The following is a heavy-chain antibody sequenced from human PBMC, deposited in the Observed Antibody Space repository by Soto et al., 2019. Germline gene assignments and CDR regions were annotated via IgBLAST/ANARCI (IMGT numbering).Heavy chain of an antibody. CDR2: ISGSGGST. V-gene: IGHV3-23*01. Sequence: EALQHSGAASGFGFSSYAMSWVRQAPGKGLEWVSAISGSGGSTYYADSVKGRVTISRDNSKNTLYLQMNSLRAEDTAVYYCAKSEPGITMIVALPYWGQGTLVTVSS. D-gene: IGHD3-22*01. CDR1: GFGFSSYA. J-gene: IGHJ4*02. CDR3: AKSEPGITMIVALPY.